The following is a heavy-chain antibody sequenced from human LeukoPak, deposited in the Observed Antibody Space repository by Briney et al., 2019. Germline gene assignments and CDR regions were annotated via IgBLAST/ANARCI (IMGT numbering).Heavy chain of an antibody. D-gene: IGHD1-26*01. CDR1: GGTFSSYA. CDR2: IIPIFGTA. V-gene: IGHV1-69*05. Sequence: SVKVSCKASGGTFSSYAISWVRQAPGQGLEWMGRIIPIFGTANYAQKFQGRVTITTDESTSTAYMELSSLRSEDTAVYHCASGGIVGATGYFDYWGQGTLVTVSS. CDR3: ASGGIVGATGYFDY. J-gene: IGHJ4*02.